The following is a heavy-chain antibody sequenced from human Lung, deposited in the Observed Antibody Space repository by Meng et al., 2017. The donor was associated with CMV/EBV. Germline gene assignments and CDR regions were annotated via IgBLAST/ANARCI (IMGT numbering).Heavy chain of an antibody. J-gene: IGHJ2*01. CDR1: GYTFTSYH. V-gene: IGHV1-46*01. CDR3: ARGSIVLTVYATRRNWYFDL. Sequence: ASVKVSCKASGYTFTSYHMHWVRQAPGQGLEWMGIINPSGGSTSYAQKFQGRVTMTRDTSTSTVYMELSSLRSEDTAVYYCARGSIVLTVYATRRNWYFDLWGRGTLVXVSS. D-gene: IGHD2-8*01. CDR2: INPSGGST.